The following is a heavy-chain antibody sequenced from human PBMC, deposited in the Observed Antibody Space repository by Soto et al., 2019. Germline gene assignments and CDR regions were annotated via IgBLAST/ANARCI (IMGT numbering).Heavy chain of an antibody. CDR1: GFTFSSYA. CDR3: ARGPYCSGGSCXADY. CDR2: ISYDGSNK. J-gene: IGHJ4*01. V-gene: IGHV3-30-3*01. Sequence: GGSLRLSCAASGFTFSSYAIHRVRQAPGRGLEWVAVISYDGSNKYYADSVKGRFTISRDNSKNTLSLQMNSLRPEDTAVYYCARGPYCSGGSCXADYWGHGALVTVSS. D-gene: IGHD2-15*01.